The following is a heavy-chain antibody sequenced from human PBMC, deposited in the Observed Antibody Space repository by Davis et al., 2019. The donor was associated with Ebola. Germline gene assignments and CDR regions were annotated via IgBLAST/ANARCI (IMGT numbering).Heavy chain of an antibody. CDR2: ISGSGGST. D-gene: IGHD1-26*01. J-gene: IGHJ4*02. CDR1: GFTFSTYA. CDR3: AKVGPHSGSSETFDY. Sequence: GESLKISCAASGFTFSTYAMSWVRQAPGKGLEWVSAISGSGGSTYYADSVKGRFTISRDNSKNTLYVQMNSLRAEDTAVYYCAKVGPHSGSSETFDYWGQGTLVTVSS. V-gene: IGHV3-23*01.